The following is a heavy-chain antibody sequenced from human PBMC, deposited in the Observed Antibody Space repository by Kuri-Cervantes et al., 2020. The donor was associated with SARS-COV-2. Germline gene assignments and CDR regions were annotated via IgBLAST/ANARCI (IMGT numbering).Heavy chain of an antibody. J-gene: IGHJ6*02. Sequence: GESLKISCAASGFTFSSYSMNWVRQAPGKGLEWVSYISSSSTIYYADSVKGRFTISRDNAKNSLYLQMNSLRAEDTAVYYCASPRYYDFWSGPAGVMDVWGQGTTVTVSS. CDR2: ISSSSTI. V-gene: IGHV3-48*01. CDR1: GFTFSSYS. D-gene: IGHD3-3*01. CDR3: ASPRYYDFWSGPAGVMDV.